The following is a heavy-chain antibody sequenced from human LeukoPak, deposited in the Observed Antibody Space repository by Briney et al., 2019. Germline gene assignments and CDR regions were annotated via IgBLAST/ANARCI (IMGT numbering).Heavy chain of an antibody. J-gene: IGHJ4*02. Sequence: SETLSLTCTVSGGSISNYYWSWLRQPPRKGLEWIGYINYSGSANYNPSLKSRVTMSVDTSKNQFSLKLTSVTAADTAVYYCARVYRDDFWSGYSTHFDYWGQGTLVTVSS. CDR2: INYSGSA. D-gene: IGHD3-3*01. V-gene: IGHV4-59*01. CDR3: ARVYRDDFWSGYSTHFDY. CDR1: GGSISNYY.